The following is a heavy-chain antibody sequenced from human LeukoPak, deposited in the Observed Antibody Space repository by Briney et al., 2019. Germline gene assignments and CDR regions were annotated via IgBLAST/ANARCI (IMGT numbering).Heavy chain of an antibody. J-gene: IGHJ4*02. CDR2: INPSGGST. CDR1: GYTFTSYY. CDR3: ARGEGGNSVGY. Sequence: ASVKVSCKASGYTFTSYYIHWVRQAPGQGLEWMGVINPSGGSTSYAQKFQGRVAMTRDTSTSTVYMELSSLRFEDTAVHYCARGEGGNSVGYWGQGTLVTVSS. D-gene: IGHD4-23*01. V-gene: IGHV1-46*01.